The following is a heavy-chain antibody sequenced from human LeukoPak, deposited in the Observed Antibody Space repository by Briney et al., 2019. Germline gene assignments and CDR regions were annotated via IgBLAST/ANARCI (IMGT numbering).Heavy chain of an antibody. CDR3: AQEYFDTSGYYSLFDN. D-gene: IGHD3-22*01. V-gene: IGHV3-23*01. Sequence: PGGSLRLSCAASGFTFPRHAMSWVRQAPGKGLEWVASSASSGRSTHYADSVKGRFTISRDNSQITVFLHMNSLRADDTAVYYCAQEYFDTSGYYSLFDNWGQGILVTVSS. CDR2: SASSGRST. CDR1: GFTFPRHA. J-gene: IGHJ4*02.